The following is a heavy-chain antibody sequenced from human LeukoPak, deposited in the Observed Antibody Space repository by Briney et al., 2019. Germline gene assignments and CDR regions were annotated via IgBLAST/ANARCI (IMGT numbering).Heavy chain of an antibody. J-gene: IGHJ4*02. V-gene: IGHV3-74*01. CDR1: GFTLSSYW. CDR3: ARKPLSGGYGGTIDY. D-gene: IGHD5-12*01. Sequence: GGSLRLSCATSGFTLSSYWMHWVRQVPGKGLEWLSRINNDGVSTSYADSVKGRFTISRDKAKNTLYLRMNSLRAEDTAIYYCARKPLSGGYGGTIDYWGQGTLVTVSS. CDR2: INNDGVST.